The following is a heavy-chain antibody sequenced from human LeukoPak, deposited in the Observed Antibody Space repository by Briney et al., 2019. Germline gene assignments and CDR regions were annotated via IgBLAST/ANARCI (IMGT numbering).Heavy chain of an antibody. Sequence: GGSLRLSCAASGFSFGSYGMHWVRQAPGKGREWVADIWYDGSNKYYADSVKGRFTISRDNSKNTLYLQMNSLRAEDTAVYYCARITAIAARPATIGPYYYGMDVWGQGTTVTVSS. V-gene: IGHV3-33*01. CDR2: IWYDGSNK. J-gene: IGHJ6*02. D-gene: IGHD6-6*01. CDR1: GFSFGSYG. CDR3: ARITAIAARPATIGPYYYGMDV.